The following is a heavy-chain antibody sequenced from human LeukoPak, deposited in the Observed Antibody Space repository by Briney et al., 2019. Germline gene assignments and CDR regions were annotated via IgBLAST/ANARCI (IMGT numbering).Heavy chain of an antibody. V-gene: IGHV3-53*01. CDR1: GFTVSSNY. CDR2: IYSGGST. D-gene: IGHD6-19*01. Sequence: GGSLRLSCAASGFTVSSNYMSWVRQAPGKGLEWVSVIYSGGSTYYADFVKGRFTISRDNSKNTLYLQMNSLRAEDTAVYYCARSLAVAGDLDYWGQGTLVTVSS. J-gene: IGHJ4*02. CDR3: ARSLAVAGDLDY.